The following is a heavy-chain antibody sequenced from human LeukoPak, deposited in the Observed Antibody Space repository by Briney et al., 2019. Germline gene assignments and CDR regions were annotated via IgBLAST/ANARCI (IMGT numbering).Heavy chain of an antibody. CDR1: GGSISSSSYY. D-gene: IGHD5-12*01. J-gene: IGHJ6*03. CDR2: IYYSGST. V-gene: IGHV4-39*07. CDR3: ARVTQLRQQYYYYYYYMDV. Sequence: SETLSLTCTVSGGSISSSSYYWGWIRQPPGKGLEWIGSIYYSGSTYYNPSLKSRVTISVDTSKNQFSLKLSSVTAADTAVYYCARVTQLRQQYYYYYYYMDVWGKGTTVTVSS.